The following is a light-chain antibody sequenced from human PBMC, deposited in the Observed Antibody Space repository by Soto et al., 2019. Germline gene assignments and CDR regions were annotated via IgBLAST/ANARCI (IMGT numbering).Light chain of an antibody. Sequence: EIVLTQSPGTLSLSPGERATLSCRASQSVRRSSLAWYQQIPGQPPRLLMYGASSRASGVPDRFSGGGSGTDFTLTISRLEPEDFSVYYCQQYGTLPFTFGPGTKVDIK. J-gene: IGKJ3*01. V-gene: IGKV3-20*01. CDR1: QSVRRSS. CDR3: QQYGTLPFT. CDR2: GAS.